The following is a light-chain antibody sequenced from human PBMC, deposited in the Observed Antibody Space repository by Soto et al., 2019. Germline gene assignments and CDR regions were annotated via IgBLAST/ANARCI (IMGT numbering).Light chain of an antibody. CDR3: ATWDDRLSGYV. CDR2: TYN. Sequence: QSVLTQSPSASGPPGQRVVISYSGSDSNIGSNVVNWYQQFPGTAPKLLIYTYNRRPSGVPDRFSGSKSGTSASLVISGLQSEDEADYYCATWDDRLSGYVFGTGTKLTVL. V-gene: IGLV1-44*01. CDR1: DSNIGSNV. J-gene: IGLJ1*01.